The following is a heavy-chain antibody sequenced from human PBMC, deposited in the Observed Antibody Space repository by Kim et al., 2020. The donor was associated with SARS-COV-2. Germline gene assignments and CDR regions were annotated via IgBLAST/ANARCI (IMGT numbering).Heavy chain of an antibody. J-gene: IGHJ3*01. CDR3: ARGPACHAYDL. CDR1: GFSFRAYW. Sequence: GGSLRLSCAASGFSFRAYWMSWVRLAPGKGLEWVANMKQDGTVKYYVDSVKGRFTISRDNAKNSLYLQMNSLRAEDTALYYCARGPACHAYDLWGQGTMVTVSS. CDR2: MKQDGTVK. V-gene: IGHV3-7*01.